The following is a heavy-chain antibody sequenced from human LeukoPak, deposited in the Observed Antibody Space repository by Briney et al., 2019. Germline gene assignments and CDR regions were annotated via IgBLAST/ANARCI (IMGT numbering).Heavy chain of an antibody. J-gene: IGHJ4*02. CDR3: ARDRIAVARFDY. CDR1: GFTFSSYA. Sequence: PGRSLRLSCAASGFTFSSYAMHWVRQAPGKGLEWVAVMSYDGSNKYYADSVKGRFTISRDNSKNTLYLQMNSLRAEDTAVYYCARDRIAVARFDYWGQGTLVTVSS. V-gene: IGHV3-30-3*01. CDR2: MSYDGSNK. D-gene: IGHD6-19*01.